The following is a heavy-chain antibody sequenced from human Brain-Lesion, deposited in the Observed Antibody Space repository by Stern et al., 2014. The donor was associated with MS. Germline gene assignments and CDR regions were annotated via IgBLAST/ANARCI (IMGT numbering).Heavy chain of an antibody. CDR1: GGSISSSNW. CDR3: ARFPASRPHVFDS. D-gene: IGHD6-13*01. CDR2: SDHRGST. J-gene: IGHJ4*02. Sequence: QVQLLESGPGLVKPSGTLSLTCAVSGGSISSSNWWGWVRQSPGKGLEWIGESDHRGSTIYNPSHKSRVPVSVDKSKTRFPLTLRSVPAADTAVYFCARFPASRPHVFDSWGQGTLVTVSS. V-gene: IGHV4-4*02.